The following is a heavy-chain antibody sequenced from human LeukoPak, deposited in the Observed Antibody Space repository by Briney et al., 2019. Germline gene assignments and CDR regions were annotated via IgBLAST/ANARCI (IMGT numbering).Heavy chain of an antibody. D-gene: IGHD4-17*01. J-gene: IGHJ4*02. CDR3: ARGLDDDYGDYSNDY. V-gene: IGHV4-59*01. Sequence: SSETLSLTCTVSGGSISSYYWSWIRQPPGKGLEWIGYIYYSGSTNYNPSLKSRVTISVDTSKNQFSLKLSSVAAADTAVYYCARGLDDDYGDYSNDYWGQGTLVTVSS. CDR1: GGSISSYY. CDR2: IYYSGST.